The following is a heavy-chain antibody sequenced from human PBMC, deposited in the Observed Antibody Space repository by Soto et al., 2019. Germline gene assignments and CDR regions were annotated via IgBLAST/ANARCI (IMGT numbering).Heavy chain of an antibody. CDR2: IWYDGSNQ. CDR1: GFTFSSYV. CDR3: ARDSGGNCINYGMDV. V-gene: IGHV3-33*01. Sequence: QVQLVESGVGVVQPGRSLRLSCAASGFTFSSYVMHWVRQAPGKGLEWVAVIWYDGSNQYYADSVKGRFTISRDNSKNTMYLQMNSLRAEDTAVYYCARDSGGNCINYGMDVCGQGTTVSVSS. D-gene: IGHD2-15*01. J-gene: IGHJ6*02.